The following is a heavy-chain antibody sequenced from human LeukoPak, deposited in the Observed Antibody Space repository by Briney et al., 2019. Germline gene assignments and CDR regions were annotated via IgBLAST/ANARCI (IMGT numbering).Heavy chain of an antibody. CDR1: GFTFSSYA. D-gene: IGHD6-13*01. CDR3: AKVGGRSWFYFDN. J-gene: IGHJ4*02. Sequence: GGSLRLSCAASGFTFSSYAMSWVRQAPGKGLEWVSAISGSGGSTYYADSVKGRFTISRDNSKNTLYLQMNSLRPEDTAIYYCAKVGGRSWFYFDNWGQGTVVTVSS. CDR2: ISGSGGST. V-gene: IGHV3-23*01.